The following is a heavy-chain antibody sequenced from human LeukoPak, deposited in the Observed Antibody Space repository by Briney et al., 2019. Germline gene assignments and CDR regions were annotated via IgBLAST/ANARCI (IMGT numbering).Heavy chain of an antibody. Sequence: GGSLRLSCAASGFTFSSYGMSWVRQAPGKGLEWVSAISGSGGSTYYADSVKGRSTISRDNSKNTLYLQMNSLRAEDTAVYYCAKETIPYDSSGFDYWGQGTLVTVSS. CDR2: ISGSGGST. CDR3: AKETIPYDSSGFDY. CDR1: GFTFSSYG. J-gene: IGHJ4*02. V-gene: IGHV3-23*01. D-gene: IGHD3-22*01.